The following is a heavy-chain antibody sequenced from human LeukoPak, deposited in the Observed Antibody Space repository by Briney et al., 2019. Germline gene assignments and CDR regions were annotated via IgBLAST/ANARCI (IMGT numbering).Heavy chain of an antibody. V-gene: IGHV3-7*03. J-gene: IGHJ6*02. CDR1: GXAXSSHW. CDR2: VNRDGSET. CDR3: ARNNGMDV. Sequence: SLRLXXAASGXAXSSHWMTWVRQVPGRGPEWVANVNRDGSETYYLDSVKGRFTISKDNAKNSLYLQMNSLRAEDTALYHCARNNGMDVWGQGTTVIVSS.